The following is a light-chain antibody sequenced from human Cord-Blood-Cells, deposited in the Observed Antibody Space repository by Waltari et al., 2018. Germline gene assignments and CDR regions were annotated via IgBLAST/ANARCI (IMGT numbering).Light chain of an antibody. CDR3: QQSYSTPPLT. V-gene: IGKV1-39*01. CDR2: AAS. J-gene: IGKJ4*01. CDR1: QSISSY. Sequence: DIQMTQSPSSLSASVGDRVTITCRASQSISSYLNWYQQKPGKAPKLLIYAASSLQSGGPSRFSGSGSGTDFTLTISSLQPEDVATYYCQQSYSTPPLTFGGGTKVEIK.